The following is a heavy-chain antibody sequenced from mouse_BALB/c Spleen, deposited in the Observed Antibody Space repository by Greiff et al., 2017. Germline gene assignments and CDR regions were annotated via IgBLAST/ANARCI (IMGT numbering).Heavy chain of an antibody. D-gene: IGHD1-1*01. V-gene: IGHV2-6-5*01. J-gene: IGHJ4*01. Sequence: VQLQESGPGLVAPSQSLSITCTVSGFSLTDYGVSWIRQPPGKGLEWLGVIWGGGSTYYNSALKSRLSISKDNSKSQVFLKMNSLQTDDTAMYYCAKHPNYYGSSYDYAMDYWGQGTSVTVSS. CDR1: GFSLTDYG. CDR2: IWGGGST. CDR3: AKHPNYYGSSYDYAMDY.